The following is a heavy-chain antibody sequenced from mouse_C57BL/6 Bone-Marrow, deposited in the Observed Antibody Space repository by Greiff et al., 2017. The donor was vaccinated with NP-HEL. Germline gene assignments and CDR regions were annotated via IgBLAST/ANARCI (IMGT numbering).Heavy chain of an antibody. J-gene: IGHJ2*01. CDR2: IYPRSGNT. Sequence: VQGVESGAELARPGASVKLSCKASGYTFTSYGISWVKQRTGQGLEWIGEIYPRSGNTYYNEKFKGKATLTVDKSSSTAYMQLSSLTSEDSAIYYCARWGLQITGSFDDWGKGTTLTVAS. CDR1: GYTFTSYG. CDR3: ARWGLQITGSFDD. D-gene: IGHD4-1*01. V-gene: IGHV1-81*01.